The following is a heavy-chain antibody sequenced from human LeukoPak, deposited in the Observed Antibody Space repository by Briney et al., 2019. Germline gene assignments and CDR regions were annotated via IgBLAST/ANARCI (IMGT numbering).Heavy chain of an antibody. Sequence: SETLSLTCTVSGGSISSSSYYWGWIRQPPGKGLEWIGSIYYSGSTYYNPSLKSRVTISVDTSKNQFPLKLSSVTAADTAVYYCARSKAIFGVVITRFDYWGQGTLVTVSS. CDR3: ARSKAIFGVVITRFDY. J-gene: IGHJ4*02. V-gene: IGHV4-39*01. D-gene: IGHD3-3*01. CDR2: IYYSGST. CDR1: GGSISSSSYY.